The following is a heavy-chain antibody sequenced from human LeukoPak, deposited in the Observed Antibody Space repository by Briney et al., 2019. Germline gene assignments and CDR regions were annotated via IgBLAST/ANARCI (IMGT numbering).Heavy chain of an antibody. CDR2: INHSGST. Sequence: SETLSLTCAVYGGSFSGYYSSWVRQPPGKGLEWIGEINHSGSTNYNPSLKSRVTISVDTSKNPFSLKLSSVTAADTAVYYCARSSLSGKKGKRQPNWFDPWGQGTLVTVPS. J-gene: IGHJ5*02. CDR3: ARSSLSGKKGKRQPNWFDP. D-gene: IGHD3-10*01. V-gene: IGHV4-34*01. CDR1: GGSFSGYY.